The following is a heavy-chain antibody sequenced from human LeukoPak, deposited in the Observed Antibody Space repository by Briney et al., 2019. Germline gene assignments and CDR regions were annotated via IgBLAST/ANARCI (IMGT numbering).Heavy chain of an antibody. CDR2: IYYSGST. J-gene: IGHJ4*02. CDR1: GGSISSSSYY. D-gene: IGHD1-26*01. CDR3: ARHTVGPLVGAPCDY. V-gene: IGHV4-39*01. Sequence: PSETLSLTCTVSGGSISSSSYYWGWIRQPPGKGLEWIGSIYYSGSTYYNPSLKSRVTISVDTSKNQFSLKLSSVTAADTAVYYCARHTVGPLVGAPCDYWGQGTLVTVSS.